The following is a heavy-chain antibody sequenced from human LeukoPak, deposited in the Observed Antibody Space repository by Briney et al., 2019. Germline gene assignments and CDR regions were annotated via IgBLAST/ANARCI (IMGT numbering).Heavy chain of an antibody. CDR2: IIPIFGTA. V-gene: IGHV1-69*13. J-gene: IGHJ3*02. CDR3: AGLEVNTRQGRAFDI. D-gene: IGHD5-24*01. CDR1: GGTFSSYA. Sequence: SVKVSCKASGGTFSSYAISWVRQAPGQGLEWMGGIIPIFGTANYAQKFQGRVTITADESRSTAYMELSSLRSEDTAVYYCAGLEVNTRQGRAFDIWGQGTMVTVSS.